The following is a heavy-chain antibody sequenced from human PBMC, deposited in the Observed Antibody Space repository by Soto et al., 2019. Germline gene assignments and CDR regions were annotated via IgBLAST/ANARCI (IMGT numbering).Heavy chain of an antibody. Sequence: SETLSLTCTVSGGSISYEYFHWTWIRQSPGKGLEWIGYIHYSGSIIYNPSVKSRVTISVDTSKNQFSLQLSSVTAADTAVYFCAREDDGGGRAYYGLDVWGQGTMVTVSS. CDR1: GGSISYEYFH. CDR3: AREDDGGGRAYYGLDV. D-gene: IGHD1-1*01. J-gene: IGHJ6*02. CDR2: IHYSGSI. V-gene: IGHV4-30-4*08.